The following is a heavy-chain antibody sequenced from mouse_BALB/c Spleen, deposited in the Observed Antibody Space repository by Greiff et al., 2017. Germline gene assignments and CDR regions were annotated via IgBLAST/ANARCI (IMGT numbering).Heavy chain of an antibody. CDR1: GFTFSSYA. CDR2: ISSGGST. V-gene: IGHV5-6-5*01. Sequence: EVQGVESGGGLVKPGGSLKLSCAASGFTFSSYAMSWVRQTPEKRLEWVASISSGGSTYYPDSVKGRFTISRDNARNILYLQMSSLRSEDTAMYYCARGEDYYWYFDVWGAGTTVTVSS. J-gene: IGHJ1*01. CDR3: ARGEDYYWYFDV. D-gene: IGHD2-4*01.